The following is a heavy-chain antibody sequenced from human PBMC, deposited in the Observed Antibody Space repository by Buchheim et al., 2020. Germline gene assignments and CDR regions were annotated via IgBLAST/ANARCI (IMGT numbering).Heavy chain of an antibody. CDR1: GFTVSSNY. J-gene: IGHJ6*02. CDR2: IYSGGST. V-gene: IGHV3-66*02. CDR3: ARDRYDFWSGYYAYYYYGMDV. Sequence: EVQLVESGGGLVQPGGSLRLSCAASGFTVSSNYMSWVRQAPGKGLEWASVIYSGGSTYYADSVKGRFTISRDNSKNTLYLQMNSLRAEDTAVYYCARDRYDFWSGYYAYYYYGMDVWGQGTT. D-gene: IGHD3-3*01.